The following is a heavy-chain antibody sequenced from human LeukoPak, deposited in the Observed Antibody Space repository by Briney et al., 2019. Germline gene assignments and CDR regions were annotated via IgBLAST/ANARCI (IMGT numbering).Heavy chain of an antibody. V-gene: IGHV3-23*01. J-gene: IGHJ3*02. CDR3: AKDQARYFDWFSSRADAFDI. CDR1: GFTFSSYG. Sequence: GGSLRLSCAASGFTFSSYGMSWVRQAPGKGLEWVSAISGSGGSTYYADSVKGRFTISRDNSKNTLYLQMNRLRAEDTAVYSCAKDQARYFDWFSSRADAFDIWGQGTMVTVSS. CDR2: ISGSGGST. D-gene: IGHD3-9*01.